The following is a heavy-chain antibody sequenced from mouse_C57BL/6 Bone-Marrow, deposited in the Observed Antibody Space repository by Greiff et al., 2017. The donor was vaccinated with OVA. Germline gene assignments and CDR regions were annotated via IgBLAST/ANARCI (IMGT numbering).Heavy chain of an antibody. V-gene: IGHV5-4*03. J-gene: IGHJ3*01. D-gene: IGHD2-4*01. CDR1: GFTFSSYA. Sequence: DVKLQESGGGLVKPGGSLKLSCAASGFTFSSYAMSWVRQTPEKRLEWVATISDGGSYTYYPDNVKGRFTISRDNAKNNLYLQMSHLKSEDTAMYYCARVDYDWFAYWGQGTLVTVSA. CDR2: ISDGGSYT. CDR3: ARVDYDWFAY.